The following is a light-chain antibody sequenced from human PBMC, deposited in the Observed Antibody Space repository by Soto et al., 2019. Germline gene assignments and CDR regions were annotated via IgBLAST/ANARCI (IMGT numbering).Light chain of an antibody. CDR3: AAWDDSLNGVL. CDR1: SSNIGSNT. Sequence: QSVLTQPPSASGTPGQRVTISCSGSSSNIGSNTVNWYQQLPGMAPKFLIYKNNQRPSGVPDRFSGSKSGTSASLAISGLQSEDEADYYCAAWDDSLNGVLFGGGTKLTVL. J-gene: IGLJ2*01. V-gene: IGLV1-44*01. CDR2: KNN.